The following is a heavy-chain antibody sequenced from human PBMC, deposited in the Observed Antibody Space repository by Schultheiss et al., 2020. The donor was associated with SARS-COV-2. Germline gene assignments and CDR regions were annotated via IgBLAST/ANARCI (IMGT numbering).Heavy chain of an antibody. CDR2: IYYSGST. D-gene: IGHD5-24*01. J-gene: IGHJ5*02. V-gene: IGHV4-61*05. CDR3: ARLRDFNWFDL. CDR1: GGSIRSSSYY. Sequence: SQTLSLTCTVSGGSIRSSSYYWGWIRQPPGKGLEWIGYIYYSGSTNYNPSLKSRVTISVDTSKNQFSLKLSSVTAADTAVYYCARLRDFNWFDLWGQGTLVTVSS.